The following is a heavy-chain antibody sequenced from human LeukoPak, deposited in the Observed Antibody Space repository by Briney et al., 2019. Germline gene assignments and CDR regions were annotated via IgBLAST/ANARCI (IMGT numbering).Heavy chain of an antibody. CDR1: GFTVSSNY. Sequence: GGSLRLSCAASGFTVSSNYMSWGRQAPGKGLEWVSVIYSGGSTYYADSVKGRFTISRDNSKNTLYLQMNSLRAEDTAVYYCARDDIAVAGKDYWGQGTLVTVSS. J-gene: IGHJ4*02. CDR3: ARDDIAVAGKDY. V-gene: IGHV3-66*01. D-gene: IGHD6-19*01. CDR2: IYSGGST.